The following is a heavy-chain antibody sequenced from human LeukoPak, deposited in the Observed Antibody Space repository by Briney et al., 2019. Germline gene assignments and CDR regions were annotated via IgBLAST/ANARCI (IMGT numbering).Heavy chain of an antibody. D-gene: IGHD6-13*01. Sequence: GRSLRLSCAASGFTFSSYAMHWVRQAPGKGLEWVAVISYDGSNKYYADSVKGRFTISRDNSKNTLYLQMNSLRAEDTAVYYCARASGEQQLVFGYWGQGTLVTVSS. CDR3: ARASGEQQLVFGY. CDR1: GFTFSSYA. J-gene: IGHJ4*02. V-gene: IGHV3-30-3*01. CDR2: ISYDGSNK.